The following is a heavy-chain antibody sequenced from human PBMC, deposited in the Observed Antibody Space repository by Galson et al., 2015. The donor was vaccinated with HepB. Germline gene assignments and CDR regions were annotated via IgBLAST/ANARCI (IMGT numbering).Heavy chain of an antibody. CDR1: GFTFNYAW. V-gene: IGHV3-7*01. D-gene: IGHD3-3*01. Sequence: SLRLSCAASGFTFNYAWMSWVRQAPGKGLEWVANIKKDGSEIYHVDSVKGRFTISRDNAKNSLYLQMNSLRAEDTAVYYCAREKGFWSDYSGFEDFDDLGAFDVWGQGTVVTVSS. CDR3: AREKGFWSDYSGFEDFDDLGAFDV. CDR2: IKKDGSEI. J-gene: IGHJ3*01.